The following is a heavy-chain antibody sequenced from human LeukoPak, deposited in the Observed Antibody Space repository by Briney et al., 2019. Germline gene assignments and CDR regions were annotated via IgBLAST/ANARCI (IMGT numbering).Heavy chain of an antibody. CDR2: IYYDGST. Sequence: SETLSLTCTVSGGSISNYYWSWIRQPPGKGLEYIGHIYYDGSTNYSPSLKSRLTISVDTCKNQFSLKLTSVTAADTAVYYCARRGYCSGNSCYLFDYWGQGTLVTVSS. J-gene: IGHJ4*02. CDR1: GGSISNYY. CDR3: ARRGYCSGNSCYLFDY. D-gene: IGHD2-15*01. V-gene: IGHV4-59*08.